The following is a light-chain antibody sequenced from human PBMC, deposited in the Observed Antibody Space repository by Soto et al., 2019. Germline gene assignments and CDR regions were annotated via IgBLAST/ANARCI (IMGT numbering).Light chain of an antibody. V-gene: IGLV1-51*02. CDR1: SSNIGRNY. CDR3: GAWDRGLKAGV. J-gene: IGLJ3*02. Sequence: QSVLTQPPSVSAAPGEKVTIPCSGTSSNIGRNYVSWYQQLPGSAPKLLIYENDRRPSGIPDRFSGSKSGTAATLDITGLQTGDEADCYCGAWDRGLKAGVFGGGTKVTVL. CDR2: END.